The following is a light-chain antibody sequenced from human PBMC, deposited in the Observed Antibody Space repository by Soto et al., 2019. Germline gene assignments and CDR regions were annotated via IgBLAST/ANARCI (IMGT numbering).Light chain of an antibody. J-gene: IGKJ3*01. CDR3: QQLNSYRPT. CDR2: AAS. CDR1: QGISSY. V-gene: IGKV1-9*01. Sequence: DIQLTQSPSFLSASVGDRVTITCRASQGISSYLAWYQQKPGKVPKLLIYAASTLQSGVPSRFSGSGSGTEFTHTISSLQPEEFATYYGQQLNSYRPTSGPGTKVYSK.